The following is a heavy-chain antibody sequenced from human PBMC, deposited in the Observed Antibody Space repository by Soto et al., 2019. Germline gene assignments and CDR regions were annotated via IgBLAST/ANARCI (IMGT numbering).Heavy chain of an antibody. CDR1: GDSVSSNSAS. J-gene: IGHJ5*02. Sequence: PSQTLSLTCAISGDSVSSNSASWNLIRQSPSRGLEWLGRTYCRSKWYNDYAVSVKSRITINPDTSKNQFSLQLNSVTPEDTAVYYCARGPSSGGSLNWFDPWGQGTLVTVYS. CDR2: TYCRSKWYN. V-gene: IGHV6-1*01. D-gene: IGHD2-15*01. CDR3: ARGPSSGGSLNWFDP.